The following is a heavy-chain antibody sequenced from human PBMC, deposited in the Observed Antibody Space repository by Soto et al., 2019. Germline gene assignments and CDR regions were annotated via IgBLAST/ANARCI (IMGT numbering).Heavy chain of an antibody. V-gene: IGHV1-18*04. Sequence: ASVKVSCKASGYTFTSYGISWVRQAPGQGLEWMGWISAYSGNTNYAQKLQGRVTMTTDTSTSTAYMELRSLRSDDTAVYYCARDLFSGWYNWFDPWGQGTLVTVSS. CDR1: GYTFTSYG. CDR3: ARDLFSGWYNWFDP. J-gene: IGHJ5*02. CDR2: ISAYSGNT. D-gene: IGHD6-19*01.